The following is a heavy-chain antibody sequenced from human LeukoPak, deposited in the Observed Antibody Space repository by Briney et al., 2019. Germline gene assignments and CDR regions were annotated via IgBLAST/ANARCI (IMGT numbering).Heavy chain of an antibody. V-gene: IGHV3-7*01. CDR3: ARELNYYDSSGYYSPGSACWFDP. Sequence: PGGSLRLSCAASGFTFSSYWMSWVRQAPGKGLEWVANIKQDGSEKYYVDSVKGRFTISRDNAKNSLYLQMNSLRAEDTAVYYCARELNYYDSSGYYSPGSACWFDPWGQGTLVTVSS. D-gene: IGHD3-22*01. CDR2: IKQDGSEK. CDR1: GFTFSSYW. J-gene: IGHJ5*02.